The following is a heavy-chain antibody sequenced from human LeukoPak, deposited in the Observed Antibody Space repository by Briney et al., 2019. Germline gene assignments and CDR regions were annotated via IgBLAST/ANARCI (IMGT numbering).Heavy chain of an antibody. CDR2: ISAYNANT. CDR1: GYTFTSYG. J-gene: IGHJ6*02. V-gene: IGHV1-18*01. Sequence: ASVKVSCKASGYTFTSYGISWVRQAPGQRLEWMGWISAYNANTNYPQKLQGRVTMTTDSSTSTAYMELRSLRSDDTAVYYCARGALMVRAYYYGMDVWGQGTTVTVSS. D-gene: IGHD3-10*01. CDR3: ARGALMVRAYYYGMDV.